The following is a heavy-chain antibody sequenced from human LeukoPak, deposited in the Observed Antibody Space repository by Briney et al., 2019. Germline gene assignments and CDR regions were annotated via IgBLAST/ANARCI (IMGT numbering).Heavy chain of an antibody. V-gene: IGHV3-33*06. CDR3: AKGAGYSAYNYHYYYLDV. D-gene: IGHD5-12*01. CDR1: GFTFSSYG. CDR2: IWYDGTTK. Sequence: GRSLRLSCAASGFTFSSYGMHWVRQAPGKGVAWVAVIWYDGTTKYYADSVKGRFTISRDNSKNTLSLQMNSLRAEDTAVYYCAKGAGYSAYNYHYYYLDVWGKGTTVTVSS. J-gene: IGHJ6*03.